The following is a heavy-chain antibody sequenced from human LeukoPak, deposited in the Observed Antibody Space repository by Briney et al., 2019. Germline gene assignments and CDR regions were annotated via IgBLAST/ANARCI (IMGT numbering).Heavy chain of an antibody. CDR2: VYYNGSS. CDR1: GGSISSYY. Sequence: SETLSLTCTVSGGSISSYYWSWIRQPPGKGLEWIGCVYYNGSSNYSPSLKSRVTISVDTSKIQFSLKLSSVTAADTAVYYCERSIKRGLFDYWGQGSLVTVSS. CDR3: ERSIKRGLFDY. J-gene: IGHJ4*02. D-gene: IGHD3-10*01. V-gene: IGHV4-59*01.